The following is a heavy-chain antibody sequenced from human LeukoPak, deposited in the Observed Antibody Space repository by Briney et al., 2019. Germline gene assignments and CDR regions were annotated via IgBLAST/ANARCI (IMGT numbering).Heavy chain of an antibody. J-gene: IGHJ5*02. V-gene: IGHV4-34*01. CDR1: GGSFSGYY. CDR3: ARTPPRYCSSTSCKGINWFDP. CDR2: INHSGST. Sequence: PSETLSLTCAVYGGSFSGYYWSWIRQPPGKGLERIGEINHSGSTNYNPSLKSRVTISVDTSKNQFSLKLSSVTAADTAVCYCARTPPRYCSSTSCKGINWFDPWGQGTLVTVSS. D-gene: IGHD2-2*01.